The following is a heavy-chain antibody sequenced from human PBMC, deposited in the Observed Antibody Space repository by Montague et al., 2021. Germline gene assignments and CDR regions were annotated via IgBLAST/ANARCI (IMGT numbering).Heavy chain of an antibody. V-gene: IGHV4-34*01. J-gene: IGHJ6*02. CDR2: INHSVDA. Sequence: SETLSLTCGVYGGPFSGYFWTWIRQPPGKGLEWVGEINHSVDANYNPSLESRVTMTVDTSKRQFSLRLTSLTAADTAIYYCARDTWFRENLSSLYYYGIDAWGQGTTVTVSS. CDR3: ARDTWFRENLSSLYYYGIDA. D-gene: IGHD3-10*01. CDR1: GGPFSGYF.